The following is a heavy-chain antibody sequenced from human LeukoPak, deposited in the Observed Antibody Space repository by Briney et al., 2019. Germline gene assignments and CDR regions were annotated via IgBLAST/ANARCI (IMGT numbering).Heavy chain of an antibody. V-gene: IGHV3-74*01. J-gene: IGHJ4*02. CDR3: ARSGAYRWDY. Sequence: PGGSLRLSCAASGFTFTSSWMHWVRQAPGEGLLWVSRIKQDGRSTSYADSVRGRFTISRGDAKNTVYLQMNGLRAEDTAVYYCARSGAYRWDYWGQGTLVTVAS. D-gene: IGHD2-8*02. CDR2: IKQDGRST. CDR1: GFTFTSSW.